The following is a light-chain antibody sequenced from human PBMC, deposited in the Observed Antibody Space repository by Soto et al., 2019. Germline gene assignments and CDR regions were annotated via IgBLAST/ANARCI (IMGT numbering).Light chain of an antibody. CDR3: QQYGSSPPAQA. V-gene: IGKV3-20*01. Sequence: EIVLTQSPGTLSLSPGERATLSCRASQSVSSSYLAWYQKKPGQAPRLLIYGASSRATGIPDRFSGSGSGTDVSLTISRLEPEDFAVYYCQQYGSSPPAQAFGQGTKVEIK. CDR2: GAS. CDR1: QSVSSSY. J-gene: IGKJ1*01.